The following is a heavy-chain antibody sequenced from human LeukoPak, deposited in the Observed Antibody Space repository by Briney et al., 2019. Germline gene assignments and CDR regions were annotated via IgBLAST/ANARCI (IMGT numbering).Heavy chain of an antibody. CDR1: GFTFSSYG. CDR2: IWYDGSNK. CDR3: ARGLRYFDY. Sequence: PGRSLRLSCAASGFTFSSYGMHWVRQAPGKGLEWVAVIWYDGSNKYYADSVKGRFTISRDNSKNTPYLQMNSLRAEDTAVYYCARGLRYFDYWGQGTLVTVSS. J-gene: IGHJ4*02. V-gene: IGHV3-33*01.